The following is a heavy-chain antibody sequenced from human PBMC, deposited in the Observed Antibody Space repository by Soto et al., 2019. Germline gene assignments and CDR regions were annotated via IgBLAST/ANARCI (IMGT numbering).Heavy chain of an antibody. D-gene: IGHD2-2*01. CDR3: ARDPGFLLVPEEYYFDY. CDR1: GYTFTSYY. Sequence: QVQLVQSGAEVKKPGASVKVSCKASGYTFTSYYMHWVRQAPGQGLEWMGIINPSGGSTSYAQKFQGRVTMTRDTSTSTVYMELSSLRSEDTAVYYCARDPGFLLVPEEYYFDYWGQGTLVTVSS. CDR2: INPSGGST. J-gene: IGHJ4*02. V-gene: IGHV1-46*01.